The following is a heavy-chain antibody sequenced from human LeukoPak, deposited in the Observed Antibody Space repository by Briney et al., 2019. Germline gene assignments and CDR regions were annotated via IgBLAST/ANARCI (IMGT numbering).Heavy chain of an antibody. CDR1: GYTFTGYY. CDR2: INPNSGGT. Sequence: GASVKVSCKASGYTFTGYYMHWVRQAPGQGLEWMGWINPNSGGTNYAQKFQGRVTMTRDTSISTAYMELSRLRSDDTAVYYCARDNRITMVRGVDARSWFDPWGQGTLVTVSS. D-gene: IGHD3-10*01. CDR3: ARDNRITMVRGVDARSWFDP. J-gene: IGHJ5*02. V-gene: IGHV1-2*02.